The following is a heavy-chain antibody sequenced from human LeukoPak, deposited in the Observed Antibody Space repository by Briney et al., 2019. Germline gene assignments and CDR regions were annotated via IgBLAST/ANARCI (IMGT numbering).Heavy chain of an antibody. CDR1: GYTFTSYA. D-gene: IGHD3-9*01. J-gene: IGHJ1*01. V-gene: IGHV1-3*01. Sequence: ASVKVSCKASGYTFTSYAMHWVRQAPGQRLEWMGWINAGNGNTKYSQKFQGRVTITRDTSASTAYMELSSLRSEDTAVYYCARRGRFDWYHFQHWGQGTLVTVSS. CDR2: INAGNGNT. CDR3: ARRGRFDWYHFQH.